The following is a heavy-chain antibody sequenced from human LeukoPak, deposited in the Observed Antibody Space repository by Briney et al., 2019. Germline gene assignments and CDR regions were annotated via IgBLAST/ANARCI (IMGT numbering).Heavy chain of an antibody. Sequence: GGSLRLSCAASGFTFSSYAMSWVRQAPGKGLEWVSAFSGSGGSTYYADSVKGRFTISRDNSKNTLYLQMNSLRAEDTAVYYCAKDRERTVEVFDYWGQGTLVTVSS. CDR3: AKDRERTVEVFDY. V-gene: IGHV3-23*01. J-gene: IGHJ4*02. CDR1: GFTFSSYA. D-gene: IGHD4-23*01. CDR2: FSGSGGST.